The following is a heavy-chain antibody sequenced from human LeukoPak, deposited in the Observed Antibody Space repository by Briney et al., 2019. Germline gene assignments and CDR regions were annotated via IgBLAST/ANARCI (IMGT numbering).Heavy chain of an antibody. Sequence: GESLRLSCAASGFTFDDYGMSWVCQAPGKGLEWVSGINWNGGSTGYADSVKGRFTISRDNAKNSLYLQMNSLRAEDTALYYCASHSSSWYGWFDPWGQGTLVTVSS. CDR1: GFTFDDYG. CDR3: ASHSSSWYGWFDP. CDR2: INWNGGST. V-gene: IGHV3-20*04. D-gene: IGHD6-13*01. J-gene: IGHJ5*02.